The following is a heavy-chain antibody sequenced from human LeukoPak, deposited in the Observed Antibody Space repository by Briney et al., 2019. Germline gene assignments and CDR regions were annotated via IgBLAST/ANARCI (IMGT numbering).Heavy chain of an antibody. J-gene: IGHJ4*02. D-gene: IGHD3-22*01. V-gene: IGHV4-59*11. CDR1: GGSIGSHY. CDR3: ARGNYYDSSGYYDYFDY. CDR2: IYYRGST. Sequence: SETLSLTCTVSGGSIGSHYWSWIRQPPGKGLEWIGYIYYRGSTNYNPSLKSRVTISVDTSKNQFSLKLSSVTAADTAVYYCARGNYYDSSGYYDYFDYWGQGTLVTVSS.